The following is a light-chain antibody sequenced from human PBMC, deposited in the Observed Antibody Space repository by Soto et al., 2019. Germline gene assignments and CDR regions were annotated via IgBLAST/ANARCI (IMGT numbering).Light chain of an antibody. Sequence: QSVLTQPPSASETPGQRVTISCSGGRSNIGSNYAFWYQQFPGTTPKLFIFRNTQRPSGVPDRFSGSKSGTSASLTISGLRSEDDATYYCAAWDENLRSVVFGGGTKVTVL. J-gene: IGLJ3*02. V-gene: IGLV1-47*01. CDR1: RSNIGSNY. CDR2: RNT. CDR3: AAWDENLRSVV.